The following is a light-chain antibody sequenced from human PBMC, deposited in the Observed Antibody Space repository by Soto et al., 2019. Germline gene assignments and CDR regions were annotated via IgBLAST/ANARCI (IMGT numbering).Light chain of an antibody. CDR3: QQYNSFPWT. V-gene: IGKV1-5*03. J-gene: IGKJ1*01. CDR2: KAS. Sequence: DIQMTQSPSTLSASVGDTVTISCRASQSFSSWLAWYQQKPGKAPKLLIYKASSLQSGVPSRFSGSGSGKEFTLTISSLQPDDFATYYCQQYNSFPWTLGQGTKVDIK. CDR1: QSFSSW.